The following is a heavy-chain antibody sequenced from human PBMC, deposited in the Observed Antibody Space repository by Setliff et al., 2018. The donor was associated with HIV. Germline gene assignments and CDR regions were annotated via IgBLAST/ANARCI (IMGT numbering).Heavy chain of an antibody. J-gene: IGHJ6*03. Sequence: SETLSLTCTLSGDSVTTPYYWGWIRQPPGKGLEWVGSIYHSGATYFTPSLKSRVTLSVDTSKNQFFLRLTSVSAADTGLYFCARHSPVTTGDYMDVWGKGTKVTVSS. CDR3: ARHSPVTTGDYMDV. D-gene: IGHD4-17*01. CDR2: IYHSGAT. V-gene: IGHV4-38-2*02. CDR1: GDSVTTPYY.